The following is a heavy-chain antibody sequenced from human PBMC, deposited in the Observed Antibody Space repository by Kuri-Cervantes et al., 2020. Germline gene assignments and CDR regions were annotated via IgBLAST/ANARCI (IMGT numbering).Heavy chain of an antibody. CDR1: GGSFSGYY. CDR2: INHSGST. V-gene: IGHV4-34*01. CDR3: ARVGTFPWSGYYSSWFDP. D-gene: IGHD3-3*01. Sequence: GSLRLSCAVYGGSFSGYYWNWIRQPPGKGLEWIGEINHSGSTNYNPSLKSRVTISVDTSKNQFSLKLSSVTAADTAVYYCARVGTFPWSGYYSSWFDPWGAGTLVTVSS. J-gene: IGHJ5*02.